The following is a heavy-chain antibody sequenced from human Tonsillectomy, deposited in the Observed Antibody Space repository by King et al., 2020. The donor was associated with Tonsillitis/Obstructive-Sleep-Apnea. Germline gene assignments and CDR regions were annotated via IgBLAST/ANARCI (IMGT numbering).Heavy chain of an antibody. V-gene: IGHV4-4*02. D-gene: IGHD2-2*02. J-gene: IGHJ3*02. CDR1: GGSISSNNW. CDR3: ARDWGRYCSSTSCYTPPMIDAFDI. CDR2: IYHDGST. Sequence: QLQESGPGLVKPSETLSLTCAVSGGSISSNNWWSWVRQPPGKGLEGIGEIYHDGSTNYNVSLKSRVTISIDKSKIHFSLKLSSVTAADTAVYYCARDWGRYCSSTSCYTPPMIDAFDIWGQGTMVTVSS.